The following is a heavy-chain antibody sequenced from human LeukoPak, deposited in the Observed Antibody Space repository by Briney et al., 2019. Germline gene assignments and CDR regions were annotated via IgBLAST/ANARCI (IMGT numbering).Heavy chain of an antibody. Sequence: GGSLRLSCAASGFTFSGFSMSWVRQSPTKGLEWVANIKQDGSERYYVDSVKGRFTISRDNAKNSLSSQMNNLRVEDTAVYYCARAGSHWHYVYWGQGTVVTVSS. J-gene: IGHJ4*02. CDR1: GFTFSGFS. CDR2: IKQDGSER. D-gene: IGHD3-10*01. V-gene: IGHV3-7*01. CDR3: ARAGSHWHYVY.